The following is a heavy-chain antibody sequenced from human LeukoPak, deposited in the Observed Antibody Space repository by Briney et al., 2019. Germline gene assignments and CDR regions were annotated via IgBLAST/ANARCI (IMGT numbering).Heavy chain of an antibody. V-gene: IGHV2-5*02. J-gene: IGHJ4*02. CDR1: EFSLSTSGVG. Sequence: SGPTLVNPTQTLTLTCTFSEFSLSTSGVGVGWIRQPPGKALEWLALIYWDDDKRYSPSLKSRLTITKDTSKNQVVLTMTNMDPVETATYYCAHRSSGGSFTGYFDYWGQGTLVTVSS. D-gene: IGHD1-26*01. CDR3: AHRSSGGSFTGYFDY. CDR2: IYWDDDK.